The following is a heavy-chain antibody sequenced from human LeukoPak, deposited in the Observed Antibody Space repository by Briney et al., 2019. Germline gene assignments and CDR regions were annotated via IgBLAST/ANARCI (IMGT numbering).Heavy chain of an antibody. D-gene: IGHD3-10*01. CDR1: GFTFSSYA. J-gene: IGHJ4*02. Sequence: GGFLRLSGAASGFTFSSYAMSWVRQAPGKGLEWVSAIIGSGGSTFFADSVKGRFTISRDNSKNTVYLQMSNLRAEDTAVYYCAKRGSGSSGLYYFDYWGQGTLVTVSS. V-gene: IGHV3-23*01. CDR2: IIGSGGST. CDR3: AKRGSGSSGLYYFDY.